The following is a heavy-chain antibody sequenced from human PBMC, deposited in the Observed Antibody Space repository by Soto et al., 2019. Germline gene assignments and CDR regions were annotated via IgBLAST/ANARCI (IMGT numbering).Heavy chain of an antibody. Sequence: ASVKVSCKASGYTFTSYDINWVRQATGQGLEWMVWMNPNSGNTGYAQKFQGRVTMTRNTSISTAYMELSSLRSEDTAVYYCAREFVGAAGTRGRFASWGQGSLVTVSS. CDR1: GYTFTSYD. J-gene: IGHJ5*01. D-gene: IGHD6-13*01. V-gene: IGHV1-8*01. CDR3: AREFVGAAGTRGRFAS. CDR2: MNPNSGNT.